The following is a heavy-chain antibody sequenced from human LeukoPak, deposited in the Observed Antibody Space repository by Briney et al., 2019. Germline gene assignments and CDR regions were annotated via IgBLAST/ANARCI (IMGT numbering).Heavy chain of an antibody. CDR2: IYWNDDK. V-gene: IGHV2-5*01. J-gene: IGHJ4*02. CDR3: AHTRYSSIYFDY. D-gene: IGHD6-13*01. CDR1: GFSLSTSGVG. Sequence: SGPTLVKPTQTLTLTCTFSGFSLSTSGVGVGWIRQPPGKALEWLALIYWNDDKRYSPSLKSRLTITKDTSKNQVVHTMTNMDPVDTATYYCAHTRYSSIYFDYWGQGTLVTVSS.